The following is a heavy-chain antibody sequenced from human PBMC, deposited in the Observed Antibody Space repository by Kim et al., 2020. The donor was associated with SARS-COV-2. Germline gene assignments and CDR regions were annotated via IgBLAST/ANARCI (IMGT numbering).Heavy chain of an antibody. Sequence: GGSLRLSCAASGFILSDHYIDWVRQAPGKGLEWAGRTRKKVNSYTTEYAASVNGRFTISRDESQNSLYLQMNSLRTEDTAVYYCARVIVVGSAVGFDIWCQGTMVTVSS. CDR1: GFILSDHY. D-gene: IGHD2-15*01. J-gene: IGHJ3*02. CDR2: TRKKVNSYTT. CDR3: ARVIVVGSAVGFDI. V-gene: IGHV3-72*01.